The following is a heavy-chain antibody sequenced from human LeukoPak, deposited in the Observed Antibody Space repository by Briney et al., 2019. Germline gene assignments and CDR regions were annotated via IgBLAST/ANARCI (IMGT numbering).Heavy chain of an antibody. J-gene: IGHJ3*02. CDR1: GYTFTGYY. Sequence: ASVKVSCKASGYTFTGYYMHWVRQAPGQGLEWMGWISAYNGNTNYAQKLQGRVTMTTDTSTSTAYMELRSLRSDDTAVYYCARVRGYSSGWLYDAFDIWGQGTMVTVSS. V-gene: IGHV1-18*04. CDR2: ISAYNGNT. D-gene: IGHD6-19*01. CDR3: ARVRGYSSGWLYDAFDI.